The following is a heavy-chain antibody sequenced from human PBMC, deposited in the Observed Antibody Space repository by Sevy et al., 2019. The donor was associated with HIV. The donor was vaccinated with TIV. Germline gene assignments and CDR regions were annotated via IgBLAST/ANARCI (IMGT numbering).Heavy chain of an antibody. CDR1: GYTFTGYY. Sequence: ASVKVSCKASGYTFTGYYMHWVRQAPGQGLEWMGWINPNSGGKNYAQKFQGRVTMTRDTSISTAYMELSRLRSDDTAVYYCARSGSLYYYYYGMDVWGQGTTVTVSS. CDR2: INPNSGGK. J-gene: IGHJ6*02. CDR3: ARSGSLYYYYYGMDV. V-gene: IGHV1-2*02.